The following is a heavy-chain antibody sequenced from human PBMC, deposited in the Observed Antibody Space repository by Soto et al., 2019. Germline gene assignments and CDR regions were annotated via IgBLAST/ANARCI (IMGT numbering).Heavy chain of an antibody. J-gene: IGHJ4*02. CDR2: IKPSGGAT. D-gene: IGHD3-3*01. V-gene: IGHV1-46*01. CDR1: GYTFANDY. CDR3: SRDTRSISEVAQTPFDF. Sequence: QVQLVQSGAEVKEPGASVKVSCKASGYTFANDYIHWVRQVPGQGLEWMGRIKPSGGATLYAQKFQGRVTMTRDTSTNTLYMDLSSLRSDDTAMYYCSRDTRSISEVAQTPFDFWGQGTLVTVSS.